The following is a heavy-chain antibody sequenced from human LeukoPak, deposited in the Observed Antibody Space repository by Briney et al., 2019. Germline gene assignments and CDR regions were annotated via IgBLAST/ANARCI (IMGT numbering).Heavy chain of an antibody. CDR3: TTLRGQQPNFDY. CDR1: GFTFSNAW. J-gene: IGHJ4*02. V-gene: IGHV3-15*01. Sequence: PGGSLRLSCAASGFTFSNAWMSWVRQAPGKGLEWVGRIKSKTDGGTTDYAAPVKGRFTISRDDSKNTLYLQMNSLKTEDTAVYYCTTLRGQQPNFDYWGQGTLVTVSS. D-gene: IGHD6-13*01. CDR2: IKSKTDGGTT.